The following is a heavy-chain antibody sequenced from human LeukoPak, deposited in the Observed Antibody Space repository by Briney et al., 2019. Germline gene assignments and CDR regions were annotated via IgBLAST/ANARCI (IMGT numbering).Heavy chain of an antibody. D-gene: IGHD4-17*01. J-gene: IGHJ3*02. CDR1: GFTFSDYY. CDR3: ARERPPVYDYGDLQGAFDI. V-gene: IGHV3-11*01. CDR2: ISSSGSTI. Sequence: GGSLRLSCAASGFTFSDYYMSWIRQAPGKGLEWVSYISSSGSTIYYADSVKGRFTISRDNAKNSLYLQMNSLRAEDTAVYYCARERPPVYDYGDLQGAFDIWGQGTMVTVSS.